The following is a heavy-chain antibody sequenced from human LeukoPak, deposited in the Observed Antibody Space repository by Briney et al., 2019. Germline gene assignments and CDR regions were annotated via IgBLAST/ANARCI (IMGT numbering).Heavy chain of an antibody. CDR1: GFTFSSYW. CDR3: ARDHPDYDFWSGYYIKDDY. CDR2: IKQDGSEK. V-gene: IGHV3-7*01. Sequence: KPGGSLRLSCAASGFTFSSYWMSWVRQAPGKGLERVANIKQDGSEKYYVDSVSGRFTIFRDNAKNSLYLQMNSLRAEDTAVYYCARDHPDYDFWSGYYIKDDYWGQGTLVTVSS. J-gene: IGHJ4*02. D-gene: IGHD3-3*01.